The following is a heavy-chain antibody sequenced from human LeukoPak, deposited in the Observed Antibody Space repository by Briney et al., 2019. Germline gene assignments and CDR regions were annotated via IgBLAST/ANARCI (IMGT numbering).Heavy chain of an antibody. V-gene: IGHV1-69*13. Sequence: ASVTVSCTASGGTFSSYAISWVRQAPGQGLEWMGGIIPIFGTANYAQKSQGRVTITADESTSTAYMELSSLRSEDTAVYYCARAGRRQPPLYGMDVWGQGTTVTVSS. CDR2: IIPIFGTA. J-gene: IGHJ6*02. CDR1: GGTFSSYA. CDR3: ARAGRRQPPLYGMDV. D-gene: IGHD3-10*01.